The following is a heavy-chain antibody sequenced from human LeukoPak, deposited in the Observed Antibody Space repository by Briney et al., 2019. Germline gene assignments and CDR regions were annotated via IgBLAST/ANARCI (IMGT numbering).Heavy chain of an antibody. D-gene: IGHD4-17*01. CDR1: GDSITIIGYF. J-gene: IGHJ2*01. V-gene: IGHV4-39*07. CDR3: ARGGDLKYWYFGL. Sequence: SETLSLTCTVSGDSITIIGYFWGWIRQAPGKGLEWIGSIYSSGSTYYSPSLKTRVTMSVDTSKNQFSLNLTSVTAADTAVYYCARGGDLKYWYFGLWGRGTLLTVSS. CDR2: IYSSGST.